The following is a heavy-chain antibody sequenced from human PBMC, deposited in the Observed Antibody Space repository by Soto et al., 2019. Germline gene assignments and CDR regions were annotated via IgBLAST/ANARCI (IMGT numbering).Heavy chain of an antibody. J-gene: IGHJ5*02. V-gene: IGHV4-31*03. CDR2: IYYSGST. CDR3: ARVFSDSSSFFDP. Sequence: PSETLSLTCTVSGGSISSGDYYWSWIRQHPGKGLEWIGYIYYSGSTYYNPSLKSRVTISVDTSKNQFSLKLSSVTAADTAVYYCARVFSDSSSFFDPRGQGTLVTVS. D-gene: IGHD6-13*01. CDR1: GGSISSGDYY.